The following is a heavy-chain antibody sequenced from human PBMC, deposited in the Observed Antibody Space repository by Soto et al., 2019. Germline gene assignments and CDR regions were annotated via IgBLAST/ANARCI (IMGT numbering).Heavy chain of an antibody. J-gene: IGHJ4*02. CDR1: GFTPTTTP. V-gene: IGHV3-23*01. Sequence: GGSLGLSCAGSGFTPTTTPLSWVRQPPGKGLEWVATVSGTASRTYYVDSVKGRFFISRDNSKNTVTLQMNNLTIDDTAVYYCATSFRYFDNWGQGTRVTVSS. CDR3: ATSFRYFDN. D-gene: IGHD3-9*01. CDR2: VSGTASRT.